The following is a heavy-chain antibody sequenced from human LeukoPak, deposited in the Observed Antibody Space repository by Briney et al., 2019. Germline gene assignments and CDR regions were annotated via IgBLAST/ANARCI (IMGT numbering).Heavy chain of an antibody. CDR2: IYYRGST. V-gene: IGHV4-39*07. J-gene: IGHJ3*02. CDR1: GGSISSSRYY. CDR3: AREGYYDTSASGAFDI. D-gene: IGHD3-22*01. Sequence: SETLSLTCTVSGGSISSSRYYWGWVRQPPGKGLEWIGSIYYRGSTYYNPSLKSRVTISVDTSRNQFSLKLSSATAADTAVYYCAREGYYDTSASGAFDIWGQGTVVTVSS.